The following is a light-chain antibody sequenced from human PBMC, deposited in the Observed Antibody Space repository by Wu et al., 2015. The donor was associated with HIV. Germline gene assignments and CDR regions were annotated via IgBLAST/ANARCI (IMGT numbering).Light chain of an antibody. Sequence: EVVMTQSPATLSVSPGERATLACRASESVGGDVVWYQQKPGQAPRLLIYGAVTRPTGIPARFRGSGSGTEFSLTFTSMESEDSAVYFCQQYNHWPLTFGAGTKVEI. CDR3: QQYNHWPLT. CDR1: ESVGGD. V-gene: IGKV3-15*01. J-gene: IGKJ4*01. CDR2: GAV.